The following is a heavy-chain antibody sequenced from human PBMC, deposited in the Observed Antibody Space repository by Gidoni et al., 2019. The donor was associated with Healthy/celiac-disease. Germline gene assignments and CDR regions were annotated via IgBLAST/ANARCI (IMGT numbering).Heavy chain of an antibody. J-gene: IGHJ4*02. V-gene: IGHV3-21*01. CDR2: ISSSSSYK. D-gene: IGHD2-15*01. CDR3: ARGRKGRLVVAATTGGPVDY. Sequence: EVQLVESGGGLVKPGGSLRLSCSASGFTFSSYSRNWVRQAPGKGLEWVSSISSSSSYKYYADSVKGRFTISRDNAKNSLYLQMNSLRAEDTAVYYCARGRKGRLVVAATTGGPVDYWGQGTLVTVSS. CDR1: GFTFSSYS.